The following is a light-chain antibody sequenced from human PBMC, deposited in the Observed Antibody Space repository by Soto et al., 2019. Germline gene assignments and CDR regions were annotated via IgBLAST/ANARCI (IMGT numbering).Light chain of an antibody. J-gene: IGKJ1*01. CDR2: KAS. Sequence: DIQITQSPSTLSASVGDRVTITCRASESINSWLAWYQQKPGKAPKLLIYKASNLESGVPSRFSGSGSGTEFTLTITSLQPDDFATYYCQQYQSYSQFGQGTKVDIK. CDR1: ESINSW. V-gene: IGKV1-5*03. CDR3: QQYQSYSQ.